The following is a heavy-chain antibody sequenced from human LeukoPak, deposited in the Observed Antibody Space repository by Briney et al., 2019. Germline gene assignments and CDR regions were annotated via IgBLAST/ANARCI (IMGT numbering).Heavy chain of an antibody. Sequence: GGSLRLSCAASGFTVSSNYMSWVRQAPGKGLEWVSIFYRGGSTYYADSVKGRFTVSRDNSKNILYLQMNSLRAEDTAVYYCARAPDYGDNWFDPWGQGTLVTVSS. CDR1: GFTVSSNY. V-gene: IGHV3-66*01. D-gene: IGHD4-17*01. CDR3: ARAPDYGDNWFDP. J-gene: IGHJ5*02. CDR2: FYRGGST.